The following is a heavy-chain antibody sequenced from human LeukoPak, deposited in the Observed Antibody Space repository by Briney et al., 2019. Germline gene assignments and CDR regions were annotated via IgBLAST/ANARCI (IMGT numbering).Heavy chain of an antibody. CDR1: GGSFSGYY. D-gene: IGHD2-15*01. J-gene: IGHJ6*03. CDR3: ARGPLGYCSGGSCYRYYYYYMDV. CDR2: INHSGST. Sequence: SETLSLTCAVYGGSFSGYYWSWTRQPPGKGLEWIGEINHSGSTNYNPSLKSRVTISVDTSKNQFSLKLSSVTAADTAVYYCARGPLGYCSGGSCYRYYYYYMDVWGKGTTVTVSS. V-gene: IGHV4-34*01.